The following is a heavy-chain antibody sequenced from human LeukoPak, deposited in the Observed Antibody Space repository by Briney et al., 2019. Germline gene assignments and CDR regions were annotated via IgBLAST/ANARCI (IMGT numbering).Heavy chain of an antibody. V-gene: IGHV1-2*02. D-gene: IGHD2-2*01. CDR2: ISPNSGGT. CDR3: ARLTSSWFDS. J-gene: IGHJ5*01. Sequence: ASVKVSCKSSGYPFTTYYIHWMRQAPGQGLEWMGWISPNSGGTNYAQKFQGRVTMTRDTSISTAYMELSRLRSDDTAVYYCARLTSSWFDSWGQGTLVTVSS. CDR1: GYPFTTYY.